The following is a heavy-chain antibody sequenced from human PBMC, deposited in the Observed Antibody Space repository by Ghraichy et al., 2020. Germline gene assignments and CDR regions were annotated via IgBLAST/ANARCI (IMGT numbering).Heavy chain of an antibody. Sequence: SVKVSCKVSGYTLTELSMHWVRQAPGKGLEWMGGFDPEDGETIYAQKFQGRVTMTEDTSTDTAYMELSSLRSEDTAVYYCATFRSFYDILTGYYRAFDYWGQGTLVTVSS. V-gene: IGHV1-24*01. CDR2: FDPEDGET. J-gene: IGHJ4*02. CDR3: ATFRSFYDILTGYYRAFDY. CDR1: GYTLTELS. D-gene: IGHD3-9*01.